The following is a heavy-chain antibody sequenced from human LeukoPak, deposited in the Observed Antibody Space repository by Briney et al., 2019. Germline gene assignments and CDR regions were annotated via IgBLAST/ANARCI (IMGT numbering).Heavy chain of an antibody. CDR3: AREGGSLSGMDV. CDR2: IYYSGST. CDR1: GGSISTYY. V-gene: IGHV4-59*01. J-gene: IGHJ6*02. D-gene: IGHD6-13*01. Sequence: SETLSPTCTVSGGSISTYYWSWIRQPPGKGLEWIGYIYYSGSTNYNPSLKSRVTISVDTSKNQFSLKLSSATAADTAVYYCAREGGSLSGMDVWGQGTTVTVSS.